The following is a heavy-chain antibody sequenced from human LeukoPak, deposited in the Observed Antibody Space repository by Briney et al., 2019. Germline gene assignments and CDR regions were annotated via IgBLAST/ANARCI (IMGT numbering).Heavy chain of an antibody. V-gene: IGHV4-59*08. CDR3: ARLVAVAGTYRGHFDY. J-gene: IGHJ4*02. CDR1: GGSISSYY. D-gene: IGHD6-19*01. Sequence: PSETLSLTCTVSGGSISSYYWSWIRQPPGKGLEWIGYIYYSGSTNYNPSLMRRLTISVDTSKNQFSLKLSSVTAADTAVYYCARLVAVAGTYRGHFDYWGQGALVTVSS. CDR2: IYYSGST.